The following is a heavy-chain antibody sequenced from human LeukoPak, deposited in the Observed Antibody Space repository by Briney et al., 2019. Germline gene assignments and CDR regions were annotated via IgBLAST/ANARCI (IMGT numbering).Heavy chain of an antibody. CDR2: INPNSGGT. CDR3: ARGRTMIVVVTPFDI. V-gene: IGHV1-2*02. D-gene: IGHD3-22*01. CDR1: GYTFNGYY. Sequence: ASVKVSCKASGYTFNGYYLHWVRQAPGQGLEWMGWINPNSGGTNCAQKFQGRVTITADESTSTAYMELSSLRSEDTAVYYCARGRTMIVVVTPFDIWGQGTMVTVSS. J-gene: IGHJ3*02.